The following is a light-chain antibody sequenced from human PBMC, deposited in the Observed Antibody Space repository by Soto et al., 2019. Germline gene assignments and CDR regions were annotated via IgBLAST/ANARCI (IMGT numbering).Light chain of an antibody. CDR1: QSVSVY. J-gene: IGKJ1*01. V-gene: IGKV3-11*01. Sequence: EIVLTQSPATLSLSPGERASLSCRASQSVSVYVAWYQQRPGQAPRLLIYDSSNRVPGIPARFSGSGSGTDFTLTINNLEPDDFAVYYCQQRSNWPWTTFGPGTRVEIK. CDR3: QQRSNWPWTT. CDR2: DSS.